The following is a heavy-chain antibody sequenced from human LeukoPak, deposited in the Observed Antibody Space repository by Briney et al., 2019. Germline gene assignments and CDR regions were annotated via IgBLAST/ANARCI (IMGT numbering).Heavy chain of an antibody. CDR3: ARDRLVIGAFDI. V-gene: IGHV3-30*03. CDR2: LSYDSSNK. Sequence: GGSLRLSCAASGFSFSDFGMHWVRQAPGKGLEWVAILSYDSSNKYYVDSVKGRFTISRDNSKNTLYLQMHSLRVEDTAVYYCARDRLVIGAFDIWGQGTMVTVSS. CDR1: GFSFSDFG. J-gene: IGHJ3*02.